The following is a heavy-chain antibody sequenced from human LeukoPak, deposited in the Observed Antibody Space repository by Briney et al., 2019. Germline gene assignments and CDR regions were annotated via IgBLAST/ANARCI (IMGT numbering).Heavy chain of an antibody. D-gene: IGHD3-16*01. Sequence: SETLSLTCSVSGAPISNYYWSWIRQPAGKGLEFIGLFYNSGSTNCNPSLKSRVTMSVDTSKNQFSLKLSSVTAADTAVYYCARVGDYALKDWGQGTLVTVSS. J-gene: IGHJ4*02. V-gene: IGHV4-4*07. CDR1: GAPISNYY. CDR2: FYNSGST. CDR3: ARVGDYALKD.